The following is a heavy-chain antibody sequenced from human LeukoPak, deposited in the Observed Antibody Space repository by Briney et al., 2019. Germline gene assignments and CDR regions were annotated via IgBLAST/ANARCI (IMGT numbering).Heavy chain of an antibody. CDR2: ISYDGSNK. CDR3: ARSGDV. V-gene: IGHV3-30*03. J-gene: IGHJ6*04. CDR1: GFTFSSYG. Sequence: PGRSLRLSCAASGFTFSSYGMHWVRQAPGKGLEWVAVISYDGSNKYYADSVKGRFTISRDNAKNSLYLQMNSLRAEDTAIYYCARSGDVWGKGTTVTVSS.